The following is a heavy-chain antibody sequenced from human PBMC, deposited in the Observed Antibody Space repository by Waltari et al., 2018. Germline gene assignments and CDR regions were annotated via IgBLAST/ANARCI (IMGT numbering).Heavy chain of an antibody. V-gene: IGHV4-61*02. CDR3: ARAGVVDYDDSSGYYFSSAFDI. CDR2: IYTSGST. Sequence: QVQLQESGPGLVKPSQTLSLTCTVPGGSISRGSYYWSWIRPPTGQALDWNGSIYTSGSTNYNPSLKSRVTISVDTSKNQFSLKLSSVTAADTAVYYCARAGVVDYDDSSGYYFSSAFDIWGQGTMVTVSS. D-gene: IGHD3-22*01. CDR1: GGSISRGSYY. J-gene: IGHJ3*02.